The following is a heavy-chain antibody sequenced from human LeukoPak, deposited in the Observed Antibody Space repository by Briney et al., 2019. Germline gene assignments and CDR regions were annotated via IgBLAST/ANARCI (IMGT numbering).Heavy chain of an antibody. CDR2: IKQDGSEK. CDR3: AKDSDPLITYSSVDD. CDR1: GFTFSSYW. V-gene: IGHV3-7*03. Sequence: GGSLRLSCAASGFTFSSYWMSWVRQAPGKGLEWVANIKQDGSEKYYMDSVKGRFTISRDNAKNSLYLQMNSLRAEDTALYYCAKDSDPLITYSSVDDWGQGTLVTVSS. J-gene: IGHJ4*02. D-gene: IGHD3-22*01.